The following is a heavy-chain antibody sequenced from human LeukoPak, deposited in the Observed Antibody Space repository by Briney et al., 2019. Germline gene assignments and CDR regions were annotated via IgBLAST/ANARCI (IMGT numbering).Heavy chain of an antibody. Sequence: PSETLSLTCTVSTGSLSSYYWSWIRQHPAKGLEWIGYIYYSGSTNYNPSLKSRVTISVDTSKNQFSLKLSSVTAADTAVYYCAVTEVGSGSYHVDYWGQGTLVTVSS. CDR2: IYYSGST. J-gene: IGHJ4*02. CDR1: TGSLSSYY. D-gene: IGHD3-10*01. V-gene: IGHV4-59*04. CDR3: AVTEVGSGSYHVDY.